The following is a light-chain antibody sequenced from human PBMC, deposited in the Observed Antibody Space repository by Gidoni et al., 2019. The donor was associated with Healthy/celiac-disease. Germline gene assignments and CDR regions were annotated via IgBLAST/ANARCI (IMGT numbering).Light chain of an antibody. V-gene: IGKV1D-12*01. J-gene: IGKJ5*01. CDR1: QCISSW. CDR3: QQANSCPIT. CDR2: AAS. Sequence: IQMPQSPSSVSASVGDRVTITCRASQCISSWLAWYQQKPGKAPKLLIYAASSWQSGVPARFSGSGSGTDFTLTISSLQPEDFATYYCQQANSCPITFGQGTRLEIK.